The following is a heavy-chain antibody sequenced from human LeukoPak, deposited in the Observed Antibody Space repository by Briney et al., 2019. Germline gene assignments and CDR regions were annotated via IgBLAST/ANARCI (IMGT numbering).Heavy chain of an antibody. D-gene: IGHD3-3*01. Sequence: GGSLRLPCAASGFTFNDFAMHWARQTPGKGLEGVTGNSWNSGSIGYADSVKGRFTISRDNGKNALYLEMNSLRAEDTALYYCVKDGAIFGVPITRGGMDVWGQGTTVTVSS. CDR2: NSWNSGSI. CDR3: VKDGAIFGVPITRGGMDV. CDR1: GFTFNDFA. J-gene: IGHJ6*02. V-gene: IGHV3-9*01.